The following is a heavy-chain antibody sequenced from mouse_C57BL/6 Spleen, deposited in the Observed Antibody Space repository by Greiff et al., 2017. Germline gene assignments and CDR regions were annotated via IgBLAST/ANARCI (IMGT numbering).Heavy chain of an antibody. J-gene: IGHJ3*01. CDR3: ARALLVTTVPAGFAY. V-gene: IGHV1-42*01. CDR2: INPSTGGT. Sequence: VQLKQSGPELVKPGASVKISCKASGYSFTGYYMNWVKQSPEKSLEWIGEINPSTGGTTYNQKFKAKATLTVDKSSSTAYMQLKSLTSEDSAVYYCARALLVTTVPAGFAYWGQGTLVTVSA. D-gene: IGHD1-1*01. CDR1: GYSFTGYY.